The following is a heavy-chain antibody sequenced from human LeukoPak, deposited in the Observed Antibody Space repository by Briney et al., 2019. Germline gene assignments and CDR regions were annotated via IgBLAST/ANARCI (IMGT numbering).Heavy chain of an antibody. V-gene: IGHV3-11*04. Sequence: GGSLRLPCAASGFTFSNSYMTWLRQAPGKGLEWVSHISRSGSTIYYADSVKGRFTISRDNAKNSLYLEMNSLRAEDTAVYYCAREGIAVAGTGFFDYWGQGTLVTVSS. D-gene: IGHD6-19*01. CDR1: GFTFSNSY. CDR3: AREGIAVAGTGFFDY. CDR2: ISRSGSTI. J-gene: IGHJ4*02.